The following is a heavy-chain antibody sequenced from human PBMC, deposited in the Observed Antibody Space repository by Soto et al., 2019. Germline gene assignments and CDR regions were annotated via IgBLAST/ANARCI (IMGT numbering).Heavy chain of an antibody. CDR1: GGTFSSYA. V-gene: IGHV1-69*13. CDR3: ARDPDYYYYGMDV. J-gene: IGHJ6*02. Sequence: ASVKVSCKASGGTFSSYAISWVRQAPGQGLEWMGGIIPIFGTANYAQKFQGRVTITADESTSTAYMELSSLRSEDTAVYYCARDPDYYYYGMDVWGQGTTVTVSS. CDR2: IIPIFGTA.